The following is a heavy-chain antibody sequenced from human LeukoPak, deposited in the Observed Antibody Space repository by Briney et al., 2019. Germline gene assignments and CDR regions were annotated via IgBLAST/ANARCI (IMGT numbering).Heavy chain of an antibody. CDR1: GGSFSGYY. Sequence: PSQTLSLTCAVYGGSFSGYYWSWIRQPPGKRLEWIGEINHSGGTNYNPSLKSRVTISVATSKNQFSLKLSSVTAADTAVYYCARPDCSSTSCPFDYWGQGTLVTVSS. CDR2: INHSGGT. CDR3: ARPDCSSTSCPFDY. J-gene: IGHJ4*02. V-gene: IGHV4-34*01. D-gene: IGHD2-2*01.